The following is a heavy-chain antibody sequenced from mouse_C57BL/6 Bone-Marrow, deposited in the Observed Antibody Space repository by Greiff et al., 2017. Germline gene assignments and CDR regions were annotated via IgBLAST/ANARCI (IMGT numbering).Heavy chain of an antibody. Sequence: VQLQQSGAELVRPGASVTLSCKASGYTFTDYEMHWVKQTPVHGLEWIGAIDPETGGTAYNQKFKGKAILTADKSSSTAYMELRSLTSEDSAFNYGTRFWGYGSSWDAYWGQGTLVTVSA. D-gene: IGHD1-1*01. CDR2: IDPETGGT. CDR1: GYTFTDYE. V-gene: IGHV1-15*01. J-gene: IGHJ3*01. CDR3: TRFWGYGSSWDAY.